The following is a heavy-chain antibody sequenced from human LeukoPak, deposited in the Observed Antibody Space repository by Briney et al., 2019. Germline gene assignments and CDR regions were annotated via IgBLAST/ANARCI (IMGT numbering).Heavy chain of an antibody. CDR1: GFTFSSYA. V-gene: IGHV3-23*01. Sequence: GGSLRLSCAASGFTFSSYAMSWVRQAPGKGLEWVSGISGSGGRTYYADSVKDRFTIYRDNSKNTLYLQMNSLRAEDTAVYYCARGSDAFDIWGQGTMVTVSS. J-gene: IGHJ3*02. CDR2: ISGSGGRT. CDR3: ARGSDAFDI. D-gene: IGHD6-13*01.